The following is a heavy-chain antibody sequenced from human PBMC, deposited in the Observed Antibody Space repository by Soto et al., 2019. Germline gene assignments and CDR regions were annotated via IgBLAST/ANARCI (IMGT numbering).Heavy chain of an antibody. CDR1: GFTFSSYG. CDR2: IWYDGSNK. Sequence: QVQLVESGGGVVQPGRSLRLSCAASGFTFSSYGMHWVRQAPGKGLEWVAVIWYDGSNKYYADSVKGRFTISRDNSKNTLYLQMNSLRAEDTAVYYCARVHYYDSSAYYLWGQGTLVTVSS. D-gene: IGHD3-22*01. CDR3: ARVHYYDSSAYYL. J-gene: IGHJ4*02. V-gene: IGHV3-33*01.